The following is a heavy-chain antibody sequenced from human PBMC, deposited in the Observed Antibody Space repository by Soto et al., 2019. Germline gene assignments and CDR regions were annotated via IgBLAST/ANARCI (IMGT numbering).Heavy chain of an antibody. V-gene: IGHV1-69*13. CDR2: IIPIFGTA. D-gene: IGHD1-26*01. CDR3: ARSGVGALNPASGTDY. CDR1: GGTFSSYA. J-gene: IGHJ4*02. Sequence: ASVKVSCKASGGTFSSYAISWVRQAPGQGLEWMGGIIPIFGTANYAQKFQGRVTITADESSSTAYLDWGALQTSDTAIYYCARSGVGALNPASGTDYWGQGTLVTVSS.